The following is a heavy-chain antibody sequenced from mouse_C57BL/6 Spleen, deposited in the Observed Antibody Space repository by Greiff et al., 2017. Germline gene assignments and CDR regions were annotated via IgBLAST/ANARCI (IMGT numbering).Heavy chain of an antibody. J-gene: IGHJ3*01. Sequence: EVQLQESGPGLVKPSPSLSLTCSVTGYSITSGYYWNWNRQFPGNKLEWMGYISYDGSNNYNPYIKNRITITRDTSKNQFVLKLNSVTTEDTATYYCARDLFYYGYDDGFAYWGQGTLVTVAA. CDR1: GYSITSGYY. CDR3: ARDLFYYGYDDGFAY. CDR2: ISYDGSN. V-gene: IGHV3-6*01. D-gene: IGHD2-2*01.